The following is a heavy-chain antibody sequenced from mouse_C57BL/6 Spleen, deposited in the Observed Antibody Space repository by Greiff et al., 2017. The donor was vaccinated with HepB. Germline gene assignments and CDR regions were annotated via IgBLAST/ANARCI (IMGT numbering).Heavy chain of an antibody. Sequence: VQLQQPGAELVRPGTSVKLSCKASGYTFTSYWMHWVKQRPGQGLEWIGVIDPSDSYTNYNQKFKGKATLTVDTSSSTAYMQLSSLTSADSAVFYWSRRWDYNGMDVWGQGTSVTVSS. CDR3: SRRWDYNGMDV. CDR2: IDPSDSYT. CDR1: GYTFTSYW. D-gene: IGHD1-1*01. J-gene: IGHJ4*01. V-gene: IGHV1-59*01.